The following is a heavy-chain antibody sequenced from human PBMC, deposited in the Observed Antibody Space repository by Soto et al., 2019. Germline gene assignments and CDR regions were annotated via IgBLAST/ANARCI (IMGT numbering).Heavy chain of an antibody. CDR3: AREGGPGIDYYYYYMDV. V-gene: IGHV6-1*01. CDR2: TYYRSKWYN. CDR1: GDSVSSNSAA. Sequence: SQTLSLTCAISGDSVSSNSAAWNWIRQSPSRGLEWLGRTYYRSKWYNDYAVSVKSRITINPDTSKNQFSLQLNSVTPEDTAVYYCAREGGPGIDYYYYYMDVWGKGTTVTVSS. J-gene: IGHJ6*03. D-gene: IGHD3-10*01.